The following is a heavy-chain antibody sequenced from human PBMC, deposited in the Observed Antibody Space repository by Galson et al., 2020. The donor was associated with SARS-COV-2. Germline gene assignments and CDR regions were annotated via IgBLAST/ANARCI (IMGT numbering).Heavy chain of an antibody. CDR1: SGSISSGGYS. V-gene: IGHV4-30-2*01. D-gene: IGHD3-16*02. CDR3: ARTVIDVIEDYFDH. CDR2: IHDSGRT. Sequence: SETLSLTCAVSSGSISSGGYSWSWIRQPPGKGLEWIGYIHDSGRTYYNPSLKSRVTISVDRSKSQFSLKLSSVTAADTAVYFCARTVIDVIEDYFDHWGQGTLVTVSS. J-gene: IGHJ4*02.